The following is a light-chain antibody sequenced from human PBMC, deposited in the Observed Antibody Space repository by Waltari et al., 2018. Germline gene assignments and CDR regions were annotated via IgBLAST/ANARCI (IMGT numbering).Light chain of an antibody. CDR3: CSYAGTSTLV. J-gene: IGLJ2*01. CDR2: EVN. V-gene: IGLV2-23*02. Sequence: QSALTQPASVSGSPGQSITISCTGTSSDIGSSNRFPWYQQHPGKAPKPLIYEVNKRPSGVPSHFSGSKSGNTASLTISGLQAEDEADYYCCSYAGTSTLVVGGGTKLTVL. CDR1: SSDIGSSNR.